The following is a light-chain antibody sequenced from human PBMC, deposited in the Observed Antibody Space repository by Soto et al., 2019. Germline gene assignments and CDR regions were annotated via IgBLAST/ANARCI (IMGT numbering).Light chain of an antibody. CDR1: QGINNY. CDR2: SAS. CDR3: QKYDRAPRT. J-gene: IGKJ1*01. V-gene: IGKV1-27*01. Sequence: DIRMTQSPSSLSASVGDSVTITCRASQGINNYLAWYQQKPGKVPVLLIYSASTLKSGVPSRFSGRGAGTDFTLTISSLRPEDFATYYCQKYDRAPRTFGQGTKVDIK.